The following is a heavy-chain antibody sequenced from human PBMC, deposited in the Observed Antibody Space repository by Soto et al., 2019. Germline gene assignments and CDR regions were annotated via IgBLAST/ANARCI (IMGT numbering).Heavy chain of an antibody. CDR2: IDPSDSYT. J-gene: IGHJ4*02. D-gene: IGHD3-3*01. V-gene: IGHV5-10-1*01. Sequence: GESLKISCKGSGYSFASYWISWVRQMPGKGLEWMGRIDPSDSYTNYSPSFQGHVTISADKSISTAYLQWSSLKASDTAMYYCARRDFWSGYQSDYWGQGTLVTVSS. CDR3: ARRDFWSGYQSDY. CDR1: GYSFASYW.